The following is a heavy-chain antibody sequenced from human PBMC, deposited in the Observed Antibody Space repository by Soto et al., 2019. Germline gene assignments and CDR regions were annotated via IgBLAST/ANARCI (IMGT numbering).Heavy chain of an antibody. V-gene: IGHV3-48*02. CDR1: GFTLTTYS. CDR2: INKNGFTI. D-gene: IGHD6-19*01. J-gene: IGHJ4*02. Sequence: GGSLRLSCAVSGFTLTTYSMNWVRQAPGKGLEWISFINKNGFTIYYADSVKGRFTISRDYAKNSLYLQMDSLRHEDTAVYYCARGAVTGTSLFDYWGLGTLVTVSS. CDR3: ARGAVTGTSLFDY.